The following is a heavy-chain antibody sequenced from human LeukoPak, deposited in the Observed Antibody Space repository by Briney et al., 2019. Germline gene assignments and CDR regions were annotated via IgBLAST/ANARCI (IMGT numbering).Heavy chain of an antibody. V-gene: IGHV3-7*01. D-gene: IGHD3-22*01. Sequence: PGGSLRLSCAASGFTSSTYWMSWVRQAPGKGLEWVASIKQGGGETYYVDSVKGRFTLSRDNAKNSLYLQMNSLRADDTAVYYCARDRDSRWDFDLWGRGTLVTVSS. CDR1: GFTSSTYW. CDR2: IKQGGGET. CDR3: ARDRDSRWDFDL. J-gene: IGHJ2*01.